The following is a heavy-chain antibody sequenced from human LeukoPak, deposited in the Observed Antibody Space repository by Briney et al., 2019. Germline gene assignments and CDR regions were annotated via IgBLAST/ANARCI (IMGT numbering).Heavy chain of an antibody. CDR3: ARDNGGDYWYSDI. CDR1: GASISTYY. CDR2: IYNNGST. D-gene: IGHD2-21*01. V-gene: IGHV4-4*07. J-gene: IGHJ2*01. Sequence: PAETLSLTCTVAGASISTYYWGWIRQPAGKGLEWIGRIYNNGSTKYTPSLKSRVTMSVDTSKNQLSLRLSSVTAADTAVYYCARDNGGDYWYSDIWGRGTLVTVSS.